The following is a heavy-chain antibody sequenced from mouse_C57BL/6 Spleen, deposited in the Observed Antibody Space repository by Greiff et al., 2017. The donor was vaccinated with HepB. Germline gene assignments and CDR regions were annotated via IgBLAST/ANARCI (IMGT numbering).Heavy chain of an antibody. D-gene: IGHD2-3*01. Sequence: VKLVESGPGLVAPSQSLSITCTVSGFSLTSYGVDWVRQSPGKGLEWLGVIWGVGSTNYNSALKSRLSISKDNSKSQVFLRMNSLQTDDTAMYYCASRDDGYYYAMDYWGQGTSVTVSS. V-gene: IGHV2-6*01. CDR2: IWGVGST. CDR3: ASRDDGYYYAMDY. J-gene: IGHJ4*01. CDR1: GFSLTSYG.